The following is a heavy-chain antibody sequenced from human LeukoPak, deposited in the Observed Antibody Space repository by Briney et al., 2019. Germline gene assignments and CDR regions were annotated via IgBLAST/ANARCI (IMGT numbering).Heavy chain of an antibody. J-gene: IGHJ4*02. V-gene: IGHV1-46*01. CDR3: ARGGIAARPTNFDY. D-gene: IGHD6-6*01. CDR2: INPSGGST. CDR1: GYTFTSYY. Sequence: ASVKVSCKASGYTFTSYYMHWVRQAPGQGLEWMGIINPSGGSTSYAQKLQGRVTMTTDTSTSTAYMELRSLRSDDTAVYYCARGGIAARPTNFDYWGQGTLVTVSS.